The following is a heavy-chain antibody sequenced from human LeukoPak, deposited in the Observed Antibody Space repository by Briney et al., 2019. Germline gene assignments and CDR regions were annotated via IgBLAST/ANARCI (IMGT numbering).Heavy chain of an antibody. CDR1: GFTFSDSW. CDR3: ARGSKSYGDYIRSRLYYFDY. Sequence: GGSLRLSCAVSGFTFSDSWMHWVRQAPGKGLEWVAVISYDGSNKYYADSVKGRFTISRDNSKNTLYLQMNSLRAEDTAVYYCARGSKSYGDYIRSRLYYFDYWGQGTLVTVSS. V-gene: IGHV3-30*03. D-gene: IGHD4-17*01. J-gene: IGHJ4*02. CDR2: ISYDGSNK.